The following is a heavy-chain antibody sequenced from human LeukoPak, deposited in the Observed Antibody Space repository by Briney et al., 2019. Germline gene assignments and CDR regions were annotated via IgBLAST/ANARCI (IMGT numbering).Heavy chain of an antibody. CDR3: VTDLRAGNYYARGLSGL. CDR1: GFTFSSYA. V-gene: IGHV3-23*01. Sequence: GGSLRLSCAASGFTFSSYAMSWVRQAPGKGLEWVSAISGSGGSTYYADSVKGRFTISRDNSKNTLYLQMNSLKVDDTAVYYCVTDLRAGNYYARGLSGLWGRGTLVAVSS. J-gene: IGHJ4*02. CDR2: ISGSGGST. D-gene: IGHD3-10*01.